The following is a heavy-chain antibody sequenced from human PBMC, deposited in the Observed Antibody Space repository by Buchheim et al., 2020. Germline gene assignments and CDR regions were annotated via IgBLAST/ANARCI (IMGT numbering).Heavy chain of an antibody. CDR3: AVTRGYYDSSGYYFDY. D-gene: IGHD3-22*01. Sequence: EVQLLESGGGLVQPGGSLRLSCAASGFTFSSYAMNWVRQAPGKGLEWVSAISGSGGSTYYADSVKGRFTISRDNSKNTLYLQMNSLRAEDTAVYYCAVTRGYYDSSGYYFDYWGQGTL. J-gene: IGHJ4*02. CDR1: GFTFSSYA. V-gene: IGHV3-23*01. CDR2: ISGSGGST.